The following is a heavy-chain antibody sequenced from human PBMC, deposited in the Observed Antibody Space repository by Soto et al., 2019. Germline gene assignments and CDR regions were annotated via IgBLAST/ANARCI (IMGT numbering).Heavy chain of an antibody. CDR3: TKARLWGGDGYNSYYYNAMDV. CDR2: ISYDGSNK. D-gene: IGHD3-16*01. Sequence: PGGSLRLSCAASGFTFSTYGMHWVRQAPGKGLDWVAVISYDGSNKNYADSVKGRFIISRDNAKNSLYLQMNSLRPEDTALYYCTKARLWGGDGYNSYYYNAMDVWGQGTTVTVS. CDR1: GFTFSTYG. J-gene: IGHJ6*02. V-gene: IGHV3-30*18.